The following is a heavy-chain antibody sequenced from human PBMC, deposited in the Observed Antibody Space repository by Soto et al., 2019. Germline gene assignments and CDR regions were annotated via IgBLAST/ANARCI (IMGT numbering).Heavy chain of an antibody. V-gene: IGHV4-4*02. CDR1: GGSISNSNW. J-gene: IGHJ4*02. D-gene: IGHD1-26*01. CDR3: AHRPIVGAAN. CDR2: IFHSGST. Sequence: QVQLQESGPGLVKPSGTLSLTCAVFGGSISNSNWWTWVRQPPGKGLDWIGEIFHSGSTNYNSSLMGRVTISVDKANNQFSLKLSSVTAADTAVYYCAHRPIVGAANWGQRTLVTVSS.